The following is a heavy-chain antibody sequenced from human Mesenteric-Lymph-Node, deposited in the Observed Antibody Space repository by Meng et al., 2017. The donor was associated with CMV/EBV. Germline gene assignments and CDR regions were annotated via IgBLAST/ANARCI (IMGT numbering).Heavy chain of an antibody. D-gene: IGHD2-2*01. Sequence: SPMHWVRQAPGQGLQWMGWINTDSGNTEYSQDFQDRVTFTRDTSASTAYMELNSLRSEDTAVYYCAALGGIDCSRTNCFEFLAFHIWGQGTRVTVSS. V-gene: IGHV1-3*04. CDR1: SP. CDR3: AALGGIDCSRTNCFEFLAFHI. CDR2: INTDSGNT. J-gene: IGHJ3*02.